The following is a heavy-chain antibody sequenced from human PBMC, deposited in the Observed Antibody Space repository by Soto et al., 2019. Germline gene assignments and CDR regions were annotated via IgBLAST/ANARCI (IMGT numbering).Heavy chain of an antibody. CDR1: GDSISTVDYF. CDR3: ARGRYCLTGRCFPNWFDS. Sequence: LALTCSVSGDSISTVDYFWAWIRQPPGQALEYIGYIYKSTTTYYNPSFESRVAISLDTSKSQFSLNVTSVTAADTAVYFCARGRYCLTGRCFPNWFDSWGQGTLVTVSS. V-gene: IGHV4-30-4*01. D-gene: IGHD2-15*01. CDR2: IYKSTTT. J-gene: IGHJ5*01.